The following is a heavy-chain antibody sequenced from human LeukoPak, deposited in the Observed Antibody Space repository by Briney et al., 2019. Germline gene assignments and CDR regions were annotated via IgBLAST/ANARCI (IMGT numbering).Heavy chain of an antibody. CDR3: ARPVVDLVATTPSWFDP. V-gene: IGHV4-39*01. D-gene: IGHD5-12*01. CDR1: GGSISSSSYY. CDR2: IYYSGST. J-gene: IGHJ5*02. Sequence: SETLSLTCTVSGGSISSSSYYWGWIRQPPGKGLEWIGSIYYSGSTYYNPSLKSRVTISVDTSKNQFSLKLSSVTAADTAVYYCARPVVDLVATTPSWFDPWGQGTLVTVSS.